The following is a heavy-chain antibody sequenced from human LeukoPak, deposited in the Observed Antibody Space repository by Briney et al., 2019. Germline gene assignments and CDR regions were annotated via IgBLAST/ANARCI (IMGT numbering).Heavy chain of an antibody. V-gene: IGHV3-33*01. CDR2: IWYDGSKK. D-gene: IGHD6-13*01. J-gene: IGHJ6*04. CDR3: AREKRAHSGGWSRADYYYYGMDV. Sequence: GGSLRLSCAASGFTFSSYGMYWVRQAPGKGLEWVAVIWYDGSKKYYADSVKGRFTISRDNSKNTLYLQMNSLRAEDTAVHYCAREKRAHSGGWSRADYYYYGMDVGAKGPTVTVPP. CDR1: GFTFSSYG.